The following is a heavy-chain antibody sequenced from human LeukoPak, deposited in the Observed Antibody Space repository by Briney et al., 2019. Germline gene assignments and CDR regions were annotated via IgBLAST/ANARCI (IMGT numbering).Heavy chain of an antibody. V-gene: IGHV3-21*04. CDR2: ISSSSSYI. D-gene: IGHD1-1*01. Sequence: GGSLRLSCAASGFTFSSYSMNWVRQAPGKGLEWVSSISSSSSYIYYADSVKGRFTISRDNSKNTLYLQMNSLRAEDTALYYCAKGLERESRLDSWGQGTLVTVSS. CDR3: AKGLERESRLDS. CDR1: GFTFSSYS. J-gene: IGHJ4*02.